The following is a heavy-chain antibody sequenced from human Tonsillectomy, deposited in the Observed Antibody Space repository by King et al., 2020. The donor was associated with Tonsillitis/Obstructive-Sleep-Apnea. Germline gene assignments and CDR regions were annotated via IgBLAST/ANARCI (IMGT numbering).Heavy chain of an antibody. Sequence: VQLVESGAEVKKPGASVKVSCKASGYTFTGYFMHWVRQAPGQGLELMGRINTNSGGTNYVQKFKGRVTMTSDTSISTAYMELSRLRSDDAAVYYCARADYGDYPNYWGQGTLVTVSS. V-gene: IGHV1-2*06. CDR3: ARADYGDYPNY. CDR1: GYTFTGYF. J-gene: IGHJ4*02. CDR2: INTNSGGT. D-gene: IGHD4-17*01.